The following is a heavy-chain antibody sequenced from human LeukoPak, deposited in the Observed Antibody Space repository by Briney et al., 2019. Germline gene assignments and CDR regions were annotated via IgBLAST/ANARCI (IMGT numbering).Heavy chain of an antibody. CDR3: ARVSESSSSWYDWFDP. V-gene: IGHV4-39*07. CDR2: IYYSGST. D-gene: IGHD6-13*01. CDR1: GGSISSSSYY. J-gene: IGHJ5*02. Sequence: SETLSLTCTVSGGSISSSSYYWGWIRQPPGKGLEWIGSIYYSGSTYYNPSLKSRVTISVDTSKNQFSLKLSSVTAADTAVYYCARVSESSSSWYDWFDPWGQGTLVTVSS.